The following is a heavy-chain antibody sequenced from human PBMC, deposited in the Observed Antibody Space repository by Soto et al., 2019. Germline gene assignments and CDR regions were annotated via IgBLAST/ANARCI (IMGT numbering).Heavy chain of an antibody. D-gene: IGHD3-9*01. CDR2: IKQDGSEK. CDR3: ARWSLRYFDWDAFDI. J-gene: IGHJ3*02. Sequence: GGSLRLSCAASGFTFSSYWMSWVRQAPGKGLEWVANIKQDGSEKYYVDSVKGRFTISRDNAKNSLYLQMNSLRAEDTAVYYCARWSLRYFDWDAFDIWGQGTMVTVSS. CDR1: GFTFSSYW. V-gene: IGHV3-7*01.